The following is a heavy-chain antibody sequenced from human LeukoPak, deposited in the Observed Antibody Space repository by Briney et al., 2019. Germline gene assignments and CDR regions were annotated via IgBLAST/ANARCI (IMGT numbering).Heavy chain of an antibody. J-gene: IGHJ3*02. V-gene: IGHV4-39*07. Sequence: SETLSLTCTVSGGSISSSNYNWGWIRQPPGKGLEWIGNIYYSGSTYYNPSLKSRVTISVDTSKNQFSLKLSSVTAADTAVYFCARGPYSYDSSGAFDIWGQGTMVTVSS. D-gene: IGHD3-22*01. CDR3: ARGPYSYDSSGAFDI. CDR2: IYYSGST. CDR1: GGSISSSNYN.